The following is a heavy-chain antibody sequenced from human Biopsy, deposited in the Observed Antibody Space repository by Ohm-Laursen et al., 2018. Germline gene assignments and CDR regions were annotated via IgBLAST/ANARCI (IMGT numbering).Heavy chain of an antibody. CDR3: TRDRHYASGSYAGMDV. J-gene: IGHJ6*02. CDR1: GYTYTIYS. CDR2: ISSNDGNT. D-gene: IGHD3-10*01. Sequence: ASVNVSCKPSGYTYTIYSISWVRHTPRQGPKWMGWISSNDGNTVSPQNHQVRATLTTDTSTSSAYMELRSLRSDDTAIYYCTRDRHYASGSYAGMDVWGQGTTVTVSS. V-gene: IGHV1-18*01.